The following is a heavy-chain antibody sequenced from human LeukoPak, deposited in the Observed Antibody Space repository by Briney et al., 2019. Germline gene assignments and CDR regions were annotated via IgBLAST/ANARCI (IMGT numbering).Heavy chain of an antibody. CDR2: ISSISSII. Sequence: TGGSLRLSCAASGFTFSTYSMSWVRQAPGKGLKWVSYISSISSIIYYADSVKGRFTISRDNAKSSLYLQMNSLRAEDTAVYYCARSRPGTEAGQPNFDYWGQGTLVTVSS. V-gene: IGHV3-48*01. D-gene: IGHD6-13*01. CDR1: GFTFSTYS. CDR3: ARSRPGTEAGQPNFDY. J-gene: IGHJ4*02.